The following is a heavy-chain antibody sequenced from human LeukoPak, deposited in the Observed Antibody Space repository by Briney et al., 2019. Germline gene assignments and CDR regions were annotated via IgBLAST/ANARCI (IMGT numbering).Heavy chain of an antibody. Sequence: HPGGSLRLSCAASGFTFSSYAMSWVRQAPGKGLERVSAISGSGGSTYYADSVKGRFTISGDNSKNTLYLQMNSLRAEDTAVYYCAKDLITYYYGSGSPRPVDYWGQGTLVTVSS. CDR3: AKDLITYYYGSGSPRPVDY. D-gene: IGHD3-10*01. V-gene: IGHV3-23*01. CDR1: GFTFSSYA. CDR2: ISGSGGST. J-gene: IGHJ4*02.